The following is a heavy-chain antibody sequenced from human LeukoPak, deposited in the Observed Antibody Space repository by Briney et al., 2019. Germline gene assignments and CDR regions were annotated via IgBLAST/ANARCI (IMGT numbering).Heavy chain of an antibody. CDR3: ARGGVRPDY. V-gene: IGHV3-7*01. J-gene: IGHJ4*02. CDR1: GFTFSTYY. Sequence: GGSLRLSCAASGFTFSTYYMSWVRQAPGKGLEWVANVKQDGSEKYYVDSVKGRFNISRDNAKNSLYLQMDSLRADDTALYYCARGGVRPDYWGQGTLVTVSS. CDR2: VKQDGSEK. D-gene: IGHD4-23*01.